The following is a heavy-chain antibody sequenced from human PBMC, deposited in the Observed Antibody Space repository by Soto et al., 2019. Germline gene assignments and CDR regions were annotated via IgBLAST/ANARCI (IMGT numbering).Heavy chain of an antibody. V-gene: IGHV3-23*01. Sequence: PSETLSLTCAVSGGPITNSDWWNWVRQAPGKGLEWVSLITDNGGSTYYADSVKGRFTISRDNTKNTLFLQMNSLRAEDTAVYYCAKERATTTAFDYWGQGALVTVSS. D-gene: IGHD4-17*01. J-gene: IGHJ4*02. CDR3: AKERATTTAFDY. CDR2: ITDNGGST. CDR1: GGPITNSD.